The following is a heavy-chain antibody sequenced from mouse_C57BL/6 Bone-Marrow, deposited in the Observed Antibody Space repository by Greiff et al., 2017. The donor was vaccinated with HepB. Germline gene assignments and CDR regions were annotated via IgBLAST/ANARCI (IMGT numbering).Heavy chain of an antibody. J-gene: IGHJ4*01. CDR3: ARYPRECYYLYYYSIHY. V-gene: IGHV7-3*01. D-gene: IGHD2-3*01. Sequence: EVKLVESGGGLVQPGGSLSLSCAASGFTFTDYYMSWVRQPPGKALEWLGFIRNKANGYTTEYSASVKGRFTISRDTSQSILYLQMNALSAEDSATLHCARYPRECYYLYYYSIHYGGQKTSDTVPS. CDR2: IRNKANGYTT. CDR1: GFTFTDYY.